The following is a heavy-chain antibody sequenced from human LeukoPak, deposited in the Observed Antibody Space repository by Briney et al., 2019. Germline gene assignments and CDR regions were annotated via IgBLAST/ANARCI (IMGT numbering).Heavy chain of an antibody. Sequence: SVKVSCKASGGTFSSYAISWVRQAPGQGLEWMGGIIPIFGTANYAQKFQGRVTITTDESTSTAYMELSSLRSEDTAVYYCARDLYGDIGFDYWGQGTLVTVSS. CDR1: GGTFSSYA. D-gene: IGHD4-17*01. J-gene: IGHJ4*02. CDR2: IIPIFGTA. CDR3: ARDLYGDIGFDY. V-gene: IGHV1-69*05.